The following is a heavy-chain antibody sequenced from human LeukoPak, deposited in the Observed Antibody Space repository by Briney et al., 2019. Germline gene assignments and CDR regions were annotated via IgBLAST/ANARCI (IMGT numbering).Heavy chain of an antibody. D-gene: IGHD6-13*01. CDR2: ISYDGSNK. CDR1: GFTFSSYA. Sequence: GRSLRLSCAASGFTFSSYAMHWVRQAPGKGLEWVAVISYDGSNKYYADSVKGRFTISRDNSKNTLYLQMNSLRAEDTAVYYCARDSLYSSSWYGKLDYWGQGTLVTVSS. CDR3: ARDSLYSSSWYGKLDY. V-gene: IGHV3-30*04. J-gene: IGHJ4*02.